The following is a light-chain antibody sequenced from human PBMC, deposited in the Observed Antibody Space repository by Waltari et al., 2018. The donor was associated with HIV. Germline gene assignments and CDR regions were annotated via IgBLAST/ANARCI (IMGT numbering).Light chain of an antibody. Sequence: DIVMTQSPDSLTVSLGARATFYCTSSRTVFYNRNYLAWYQTKPGQAPKVLIYLASTRALGVPDRFSGSGSGTDFSLTISRVQADDVAIYYCQQYYTLRSSFGGGTKIEI. CDR2: LAS. CDR3: QQYYTLRSS. CDR1: RTVFYNRNY. J-gene: IGKJ4*01. V-gene: IGKV4-1*01.